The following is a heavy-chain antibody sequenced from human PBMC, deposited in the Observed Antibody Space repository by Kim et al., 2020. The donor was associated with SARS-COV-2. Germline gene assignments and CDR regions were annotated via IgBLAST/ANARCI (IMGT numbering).Heavy chain of an antibody. V-gene: IGHV1-3*01. Sequence: ASVKVSCKASGYTFTSYAMNWVRQAPGQRPDWMGWINPDSDYTEYSQRFQGRVTITRDTSASTAFMELSSLRSEDTAIYYCARRVGGWEFYFDYWGQGTLVTVSS. D-gene: IGHD6-19*01. CDR1: GYTFTSYA. J-gene: IGHJ4*02. CDR2: INPDSDYT. CDR3: ARRVGGWEFYFDY.